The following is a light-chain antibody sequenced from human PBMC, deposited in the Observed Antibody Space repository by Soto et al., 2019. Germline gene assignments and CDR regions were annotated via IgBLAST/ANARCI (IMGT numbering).Light chain of an antibody. CDR1: QSISSSY. CDR3: QQYASSPYT. Sequence: EIVLTQSPGTLSLSPGERATLSCRASQSISSSYLAWYQQKPGQAPRLLIYGASRRATGIPDRFSGRESGTDFTLTITTLEREDSAVYFCQQYASSPYTFGQGTKVEIK. CDR2: GAS. J-gene: IGKJ2*01. V-gene: IGKV3-20*01.